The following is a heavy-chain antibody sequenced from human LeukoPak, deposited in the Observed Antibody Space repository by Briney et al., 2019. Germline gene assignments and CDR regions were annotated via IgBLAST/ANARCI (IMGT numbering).Heavy chain of an antibody. CDR3: TRGQSYCGADCYSD. Sequence: QTGGSLRLSCAASGFTFSSYAMSWVRQPPGKGLEWVSVMYTGGGRYYGDSVKGRFTISRDNSKNTVFLQMNSLRVEDTALYYCTRGQSYCGADCYSDWGQGTLVTVSS. V-gene: IGHV3-66*01. D-gene: IGHD2-21*02. J-gene: IGHJ4*02. CDR1: GFTFSSYA. CDR2: MYTGGGR.